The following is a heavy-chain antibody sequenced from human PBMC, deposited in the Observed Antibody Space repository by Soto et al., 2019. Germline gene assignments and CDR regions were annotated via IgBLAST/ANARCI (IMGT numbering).Heavy chain of an antibody. CDR1: GGSFSGYY. D-gene: IGHD3-22*01. CDR3: ARVGSSGYYYQGDFDY. Sequence: SETLSLTCTVSGGSFSGYYWSWIRQPPGKGLEWIGEINHSGSTNYNPSLKSRVTISVDTSKNQFSLKLSSVTAADTAVYYCARVGSSGYYYQGDFDYWGQGTLVTVSS. CDR2: INHSGST. J-gene: IGHJ4*02. V-gene: IGHV4-34*01.